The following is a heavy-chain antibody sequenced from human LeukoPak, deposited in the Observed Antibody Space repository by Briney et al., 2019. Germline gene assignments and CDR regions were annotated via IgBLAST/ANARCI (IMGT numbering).Heavy chain of an antibody. D-gene: IGHD1-14*01. J-gene: IGHJ4*02. CDR2: IYPGDSET. CDR3: ARGGITRSAPFDY. V-gene: IGHV5-51*01. CDR1: GYNFTRYW. Sequence: GESLKISCKGSGYNFTRYWIGCVRQMPGKGLEWMGIIYPGDSETRYSPSFQGQVTISADKSISTAYLQWSSLKASDTTMYYCARGGITRSAPFDYWGQGALVTVSS.